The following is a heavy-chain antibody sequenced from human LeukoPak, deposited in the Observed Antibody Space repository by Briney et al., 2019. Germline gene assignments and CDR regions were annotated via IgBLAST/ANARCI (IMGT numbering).Heavy chain of an antibody. CDR3: ARAARGYYDSSGYYSHWFDP. CDR1: GYTFTSYG. CDR2: ISAYNGNT. Sequence: ASVKVSCKASGYTFTSYGISWVRQAPGQGLEWMGWISAYNGNTNYAQKLQGRVTITADESTSTAYMELSSLRSEDTAVYYCARAARGYYDSSGYYSHWFDPWGQGTLVTVSS. V-gene: IGHV1-18*01. D-gene: IGHD3-22*01. J-gene: IGHJ5*02.